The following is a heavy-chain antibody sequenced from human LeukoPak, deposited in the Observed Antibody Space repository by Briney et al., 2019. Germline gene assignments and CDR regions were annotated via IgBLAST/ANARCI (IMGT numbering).Heavy chain of an antibody. CDR2: ISGTGGST. J-gene: IGHJ4*02. D-gene: IGHD1-26*01. V-gene: IGHV3-23*01. Sequence: QAGGSLRLSCAASGFTFGNYAMNWVRQAPGRGLEWVSAISGTGGSTYYADSVKGRFTISRDNAKNALYLQMNTLRAEDTAIYSCATRPTVGGTTPTFDHWGQGSQVTVSS. CDR1: GFTFGNYA. CDR3: ATRPTVGGTTPTFDH.